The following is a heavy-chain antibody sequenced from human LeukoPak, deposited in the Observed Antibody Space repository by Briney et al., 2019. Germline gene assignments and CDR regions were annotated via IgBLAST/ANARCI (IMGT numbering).Heavy chain of an antibody. D-gene: IGHD1-26*01. J-gene: IGHJ4*02. CDR3: ARGKWEPLDY. Sequence: QAGGSLRLSCAASGFTFSSHEMNWVRQAPGKGLEWVSYISSSGRTKYYADSVKGRFTISRDNAKNSLYLQMNSLRAEDTAVYYCARGKWEPLDYWGQGTLVTVSS. CDR1: GFTFSSHE. V-gene: IGHV3-48*03. CDR2: ISSSGRTK.